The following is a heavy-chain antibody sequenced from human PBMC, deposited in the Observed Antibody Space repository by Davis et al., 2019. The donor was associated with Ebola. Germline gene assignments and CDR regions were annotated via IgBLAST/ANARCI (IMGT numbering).Heavy chain of an antibody. CDR3: ARLTGDLIWYFDL. D-gene: IGHD7-27*01. J-gene: IGHJ2*01. CDR1: GFTFSSYA. V-gene: IGHV3-23*01. Sequence: GGSLRLSCAASGFTFSSYAMSWVRQAPGKGLEWVSAISGSGGSTYYADSVKGRFTISRDNSKNTLYLQMNSLRAEDTAVYYCARLTGDLIWYFDLWGRGTLVTVSS. CDR2: ISGSGGST.